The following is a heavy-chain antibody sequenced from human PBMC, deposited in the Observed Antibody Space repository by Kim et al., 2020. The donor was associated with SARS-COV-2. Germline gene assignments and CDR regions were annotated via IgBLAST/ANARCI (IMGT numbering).Heavy chain of an antibody. D-gene: IGHD2-2*01. CDR2: IYYSGST. CDR1: GDSARNGVYY. CDR3: ARELYYCSRTTRHYHW. Sequence: SETLSLTCNVSGDSARNGVYYWSWIRQPPGKGLEWIGHIYYSGSTSYNPSLKTRVTISVDTSKNQFSLKLRSVTAADTAVYYCARELYYCSRTTRHYHW. J-gene: IGHJ5*01. V-gene: IGHV4-61*08.